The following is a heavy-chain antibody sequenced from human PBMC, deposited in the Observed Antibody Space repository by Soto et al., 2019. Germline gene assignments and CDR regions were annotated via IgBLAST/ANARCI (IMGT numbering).Heavy chain of an antibody. V-gene: IGHV1-2*02. CDR2: INPYTGGT. D-gene: IGHD1-1*01. CDR3: STAGDSGAWISH. CDR1: GHTFTGYY. J-gene: IGHJ4*02. Sequence: EASVKVSCKASGHTFTGYYVLWVRQAPGQGPECMGWINPYTGGTNYAQKFQGRVTMTRDTSISTAYMELTSLIAEDTAVYYCSTAGDSGAWISHWGRGTQVTVSS.